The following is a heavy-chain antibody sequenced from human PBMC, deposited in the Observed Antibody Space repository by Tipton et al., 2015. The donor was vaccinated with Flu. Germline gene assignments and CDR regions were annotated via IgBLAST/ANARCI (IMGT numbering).Heavy chain of an antibody. CDR3: AKVLFGWVES. D-gene: IGHD3-16*01. V-gene: IGHV4-39*07. CDR2: IYYTGYP. CDR1: GGSISSSSHY. Sequence: TLSLTCTVSGGSISSSSHYWGWIRQAPGRGLGWVGSIYYTGYPYYNSSLKSRLAMSIDTSKKQFSLRLSSVTAADTAVYYCAKVLFGWVESWAQGTLVTASS. J-gene: IGHJ5*01.